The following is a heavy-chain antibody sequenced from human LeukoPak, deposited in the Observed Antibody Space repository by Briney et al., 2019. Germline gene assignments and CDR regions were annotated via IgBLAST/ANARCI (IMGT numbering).Heavy chain of an antibody. CDR2: IYYSGST. D-gene: IGHD3-22*01. CDR3: ADLGLVVIGAFDI. CDR1: GGSISSSSYY. V-gene: IGHV4-39*01. Sequence: SETLSLTCTVSGGSISSSSYYWGWIRQPPGKGLEWIGSIYYSGSTYYNPSLKSRVTISVDTSKNQFSLKLSSVTAADTAVYYCADLGLVVIGAFDIWGQGTMVTASS. J-gene: IGHJ3*02.